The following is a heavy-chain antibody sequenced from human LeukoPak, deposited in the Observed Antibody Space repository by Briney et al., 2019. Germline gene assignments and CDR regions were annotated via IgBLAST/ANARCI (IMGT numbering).Heavy chain of an antibody. CDR3: ARAVAAAGTDY. CDR1: GGSISSGDYY. D-gene: IGHD6-13*01. V-gene: IGHV4-30-4*08. J-gene: IGHJ4*02. CDR2: IYYSGST. Sequence: SETLSLTCTVSGGSISSGDYYWSWIRQPPGKGLEWIGYIYYSGSTYYNPSLKSRVTISVDTSKNQFSLNQSSVTAADTAVYYCARAVAAAGTDYWGQGTLVTVSS.